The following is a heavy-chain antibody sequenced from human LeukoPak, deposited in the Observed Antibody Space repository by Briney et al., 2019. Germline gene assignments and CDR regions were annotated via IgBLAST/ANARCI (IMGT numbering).Heavy chain of an antibody. Sequence: GASVKVSCKASGGTFSSYAISWVRQAPGQGLEWMGGIIPIFGIANYAQKFQGRVTITADKSTSTAYMELSSLRSEDTAVYYCARATIFWLGEVYYYYGMDVWGQGTTVTVSS. CDR1: GGTFSSYA. V-gene: IGHV1-69*10. CDR3: ARATIFWLGEVYYYYGMDV. CDR2: IIPIFGIA. J-gene: IGHJ6*02. D-gene: IGHD3-9*01.